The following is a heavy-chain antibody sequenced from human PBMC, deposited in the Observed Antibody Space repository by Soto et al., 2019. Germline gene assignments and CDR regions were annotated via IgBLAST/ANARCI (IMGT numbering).Heavy chain of an antibody. CDR3: VRDFRISDF. CDR1: GFTFSSYW. J-gene: IGHJ4*02. Sequence: ELQLVESGGGPAQPGGSLRLSCVASGFTFSSYWIHWVRQAPGKGPEWVSRINEDGSHIYYADSVEGRFSVSRDNAENTVFLQLNSLSAEDTAVYYCVRDFRISDFWGQGTLVTVSS. CDR2: INEDGSHI. V-gene: IGHV3-74*01. D-gene: IGHD3-10*01.